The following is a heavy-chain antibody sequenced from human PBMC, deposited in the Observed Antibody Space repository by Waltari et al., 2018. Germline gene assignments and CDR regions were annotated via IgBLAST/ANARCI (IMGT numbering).Heavy chain of an antibody. J-gene: IGHJ3*02. D-gene: IGHD3-16*01. CDR1: GYTFTSYA. CDR2: INAGNGNT. CDR3: ARGPRGDRADAFDI. V-gene: IGHV1-3*03. Sequence: QVQLVQSGAEVKKPGASVKVSCKASGYTFTSYAMHWVRQAPGQRLEWMGWINAGNGNTKYSQEFQGRVTITRDTSASTAYMERSSLRSEDMAVYYCARGPRGDRADAFDIWGQGTMVTVSS.